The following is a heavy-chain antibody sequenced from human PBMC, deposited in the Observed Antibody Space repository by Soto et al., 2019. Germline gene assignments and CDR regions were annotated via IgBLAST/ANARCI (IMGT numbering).Heavy chain of an antibody. Sequence: GGSLRLSCAASGFTFNTYTMNWVRQAPGKGLEWVSYISSITSTIYYADSVKGRFTISRDNAKNSLYLQMNSLRAEDTAVYYCARGHYSSSWYGAFDIWGQGTMVTVSS. CDR1: GFTFNTYT. V-gene: IGHV3-48*01. J-gene: IGHJ3*02. CDR3: ARGHYSSSWYGAFDI. D-gene: IGHD6-13*01. CDR2: ISSITSTI.